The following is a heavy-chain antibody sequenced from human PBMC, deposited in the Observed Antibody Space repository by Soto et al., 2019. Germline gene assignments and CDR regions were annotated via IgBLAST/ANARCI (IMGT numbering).Heavy chain of an antibody. D-gene: IGHD6-19*01. Sequence: SETLSLTCTVSGGSISSGGYYWSWIRQHPGKGLEWIGYIYYSGSTYYNPSLKSRVTISVDTSKNQFSLKLSSVTAADTAVYYCARRGSGWYEFDYWGQGTLVTVSS. J-gene: IGHJ4*02. CDR2: IYYSGST. CDR1: GGSISSGGYY. V-gene: IGHV4-31*03. CDR3: ARRGSGWYEFDY.